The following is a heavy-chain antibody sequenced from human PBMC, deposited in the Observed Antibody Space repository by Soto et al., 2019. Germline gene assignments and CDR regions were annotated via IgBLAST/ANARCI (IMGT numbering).Heavy chain of an antibody. CDR3: ARVANWNDDPHFDY. D-gene: IGHD1-1*01. J-gene: IGHJ4*02. Sequence: QVQLQESGPGLVKPSQTLSLTCTVSGGSISSGDFYWSWIRQHPGKGLEWIGYISYSGNPYYNPSLKSRVILSVDTSKNQFSLKLSSVTAADTAAYYCARVANWNDDPHFDYWGQGTLVTVSS. CDR2: ISYSGNP. CDR1: GGSISSGDFY. V-gene: IGHV4-31*03.